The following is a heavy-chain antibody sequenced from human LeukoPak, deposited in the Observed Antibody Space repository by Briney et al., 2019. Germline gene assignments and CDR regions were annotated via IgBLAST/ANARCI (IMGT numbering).Heavy chain of an antibody. V-gene: IGHV1-8*01. J-gene: IGHJ6*02. CDR3: ASTGPTMVRGGLRWRYYYYGMDV. CDR1: GYTFTSYD. Sequence: AASVKVSCKASGYTFTSYDINWVRQATGQGLEWMGWMKPNSGNTGYAQKFQGRVTMTRNTSISTAYMELSSLRSEDTAVYYCASTGPTMVRGGLRWRYYYYGMDVWGQGTTVTVSS. D-gene: IGHD3-10*01. CDR2: MKPNSGNT.